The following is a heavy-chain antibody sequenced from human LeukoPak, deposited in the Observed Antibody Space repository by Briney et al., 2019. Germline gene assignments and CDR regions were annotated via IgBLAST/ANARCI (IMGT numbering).Heavy chain of an antibody. J-gene: IGHJ4*02. CDR3: ARDRRREYGGKGDFDY. CDR2: ISHDGSNK. Sequence: PGGSLRLSCAASGFTFSSYAMHWVRQAPGKGLEWVAVISHDGSNKYYADSVKGRFTISRDNSKNTLYLQMNSLRAEDTAVYYCARDRRREYGGKGDFDYWGQGTLVTVSS. CDR1: GFTFSSYA. D-gene: IGHD4-23*01. V-gene: IGHV3-30-3*01.